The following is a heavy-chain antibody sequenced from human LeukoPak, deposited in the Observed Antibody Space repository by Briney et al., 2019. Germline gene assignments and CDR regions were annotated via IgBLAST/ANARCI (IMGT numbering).Heavy chain of an antibody. Sequence: GGSLRLSCAASGFTFSSYWMSWVRQAPGKGLEWVANIKQDGGEKYYVDSVKGRFTISRDNAKNSLYLQMNSLRAEDTAVYYCARVGSMVRGYYGMDVWGKGTTVTVSS. CDR1: GFTFSSYW. CDR3: ARVGSMVRGYYGMDV. V-gene: IGHV3-7*03. D-gene: IGHD3-10*01. J-gene: IGHJ6*04. CDR2: IKQDGGEK.